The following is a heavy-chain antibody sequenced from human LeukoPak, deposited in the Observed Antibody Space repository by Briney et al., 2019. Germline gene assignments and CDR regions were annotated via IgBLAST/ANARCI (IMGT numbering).Heavy chain of an antibody. V-gene: IGHV1-69*13. CDR1: GGTFSSYA. CDR2: IIPIFGTA. J-gene: IGHJ4*02. CDR3: ARDEGPNSPQFD. Sequence: ASVKVSCTASGGTFSSYAISWVRQAPGQGLEWMGGIIPIFGTANYAQKFQGRVTITADESTSTAYMELSSLRSEDTAVYYCARDEGPNSPQFDWGQGTLVTVSS. D-gene: IGHD3-16*01.